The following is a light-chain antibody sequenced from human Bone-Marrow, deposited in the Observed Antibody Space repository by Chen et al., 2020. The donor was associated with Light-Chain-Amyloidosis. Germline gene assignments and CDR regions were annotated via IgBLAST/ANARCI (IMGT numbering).Light chain of an antibody. J-gene: IGLJ2*01. CDR2: DVS. CDR1: SSDVGGYNY. Sequence: QSALTQPASVSGSPGQSITISCTGTSSDVGGYNYVSWYQQHPGKALKLMIYDVSNRPSGVSNRFAGSKSGNTASLTISGLQAEDEADYYCSSYTSSPVFGGGTKLTVL. CDR3: SSYTSSPV. V-gene: IGLV2-14*01.